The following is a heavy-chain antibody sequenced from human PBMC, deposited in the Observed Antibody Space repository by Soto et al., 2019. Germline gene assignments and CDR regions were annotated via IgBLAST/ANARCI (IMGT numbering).Heavy chain of an antibody. D-gene: IGHD2-15*01. V-gene: IGHV4-34*01. Sequence: SETLSLTCAVYGGSFSGYYWSWIRQPPGKGLEWIGEINHSGSTNYNPSLKSRVTISVDTSKNQFSLKLSSVTAADTAVYYCARFLGSYYMDVWGKGTTVTVSS. CDR2: INHSGST. J-gene: IGHJ6*03. CDR1: GGSFSGYY. CDR3: ARFLGSYYMDV.